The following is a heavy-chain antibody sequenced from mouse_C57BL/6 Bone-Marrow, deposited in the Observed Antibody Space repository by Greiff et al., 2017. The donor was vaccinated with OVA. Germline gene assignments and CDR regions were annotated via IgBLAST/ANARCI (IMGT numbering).Heavy chain of an antibody. J-gene: IGHJ2*01. D-gene: IGHD2-5*01. CDR3: ARRKNYYSNYEGY. CDR2: IYPRDGST. Sequence: VKLQESDAELVKPGASVKISCKVSGYTFTDHTIHWMKQSPEQGLEWIGYIYPRDGSTKYNEKFKGKATLTADKSSSTAYMQLNSLTSEDSAVYFCARRKNYYSNYEGYWGQGTTLTVSS. V-gene: IGHV1-78*01. CDR1: GYTFTDHT.